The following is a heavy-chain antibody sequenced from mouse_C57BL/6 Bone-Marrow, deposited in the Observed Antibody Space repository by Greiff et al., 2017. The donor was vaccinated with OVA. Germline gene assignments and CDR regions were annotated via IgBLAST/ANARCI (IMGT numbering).Heavy chain of an antibody. CDR1: GYTFTSYW. D-gene: IGHD3-2*02. CDR2: IHPNSGST. J-gene: IGHJ3*01. V-gene: IGHV1-64*01. CDR3: ARTSDSSGRSFAY. Sequence: QVQLQQPGAELVKPGASVKLSCKASGYTFTSYWMHWVKQRPGQGLEWIGMIHPNSGSTNYNEKFKSKATLTVDKSSSTAYMQLSSLTSEDSAVYYCARTSDSSGRSFAYWGQGTLVTVS.